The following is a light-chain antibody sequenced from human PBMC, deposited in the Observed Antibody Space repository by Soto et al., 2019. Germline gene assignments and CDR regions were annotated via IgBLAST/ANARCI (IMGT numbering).Light chain of an antibody. CDR1: QSVSSN. V-gene: IGKV3-15*01. J-gene: IGKJ3*01. CDR2: GAS. CDR3: QQYNNWPFT. Sequence: EIVMTQSPATLSVSPGERATLSCRASQSVSSNLAWYQQKPGQAPRLLIYGASTRATGIPARFSGSGSGTEFTLTISSLQSEXFAVXYCQQYNNWPFTFGPGTKVDIK.